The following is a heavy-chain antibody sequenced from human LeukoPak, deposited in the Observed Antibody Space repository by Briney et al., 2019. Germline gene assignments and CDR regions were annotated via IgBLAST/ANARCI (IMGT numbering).Heavy chain of an antibody. Sequence: GASVTVSFKASGGTFSSYAISWVRQAPGQGLEWMGGTIPIFGTANYAQKFQGRVTITADESTSTAYMELSSLRSEDTAVYYCARDRGVVATISGYFDYWGQGTLVTVSS. CDR2: TIPIFGTA. CDR1: GGTFSSYA. V-gene: IGHV1-69*13. J-gene: IGHJ4*02. D-gene: IGHD5-12*01. CDR3: ARDRGVVATISGYFDY.